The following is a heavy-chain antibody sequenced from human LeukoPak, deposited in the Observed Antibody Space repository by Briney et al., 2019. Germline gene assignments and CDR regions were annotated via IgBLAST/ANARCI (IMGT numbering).Heavy chain of an antibody. Sequence: SVKVSCKASGYTFTSYAISWVRQAPGQGLEWMGGIIPIFGTANYAQKFQGRVTITADESTSTAYMELSSLRSEDTAVYYCASSIAARPTVYYYYMDVWGTGTTVTVSS. CDR2: IIPIFGTA. CDR3: ASSIAARPTVYYYYMDV. CDR1: GYTFTSYA. J-gene: IGHJ6*03. D-gene: IGHD6-6*01. V-gene: IGHV1-69*13.